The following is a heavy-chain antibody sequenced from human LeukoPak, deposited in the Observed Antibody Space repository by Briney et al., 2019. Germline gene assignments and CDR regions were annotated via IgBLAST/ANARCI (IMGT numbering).Heavy chain of an antibody. CDR2: MNPNSGNT. J-gene: IGHJ4*02. Sequence: ASVKVSCKASGCTFTSYDINWVRQATGQGLEWMGWMNPNSGNTGYAQKFQGRVTMTRNTSISTAYMELSSLRSEDTAVYYCARGLSRYDFWSGYLGYWGQGTLVTVFS. V-gene: IGHV1-8*01. CDR1: GCTFTSYD. CDR3: ARGLSRYDFWSGYLGY. D-gene: IGHD3-3*01.